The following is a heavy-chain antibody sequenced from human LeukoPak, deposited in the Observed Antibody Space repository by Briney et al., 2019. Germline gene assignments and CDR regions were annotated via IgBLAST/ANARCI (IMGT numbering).Heavy chain of an antibody. CDR3: ARRSGDLYSNVDP. J-gene: IGHJ5*02. Sequence: SETLSLTCAVYGGSFSGYYWSWIRQPPGKGLEWIGEISHSGSTYYNPSLKSRVTISVDTSKNQFSLKLSSVTAADTAVYYCARRSGDLYSNVDPWGQGTLVTVSS. CDR2: ISHSGST. V-gene: IGHV4-34*01. CDR1: GGSFSGYY. D-gene: IGHD4-11*01.